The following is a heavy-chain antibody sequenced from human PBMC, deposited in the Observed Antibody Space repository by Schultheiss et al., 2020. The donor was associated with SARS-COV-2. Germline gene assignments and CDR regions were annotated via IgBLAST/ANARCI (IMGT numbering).Heavy chain of an antibody. CDR2: INHSGST. Sequence: SQTLSLTCTVSGGSISSYYWSWIRQPPGKGLEWIGEINHSGSTNYNPSLKSRVTISVDTSKNQFSLKLSSVTAADTAVYYCARGRGQQQLDAFDIWGQGTMVTVSS. D-gene: IGHD6-13*01. J-gene: IGHJ3*02. CDR3: ARGRGQQQLDAFDI. V-gene: IGHV4-59*01. CDR1: GGSISSYY.